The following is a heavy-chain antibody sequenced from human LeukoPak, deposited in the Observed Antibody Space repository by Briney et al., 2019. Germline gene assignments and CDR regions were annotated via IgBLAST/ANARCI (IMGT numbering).Heavy chain of an antibody. CDR3: VSRSFQERKAWNPERD. CDR2: IKQDGSEK. CDR1: GFTFINYW. D-gene: IGHD1-1*01. Sequence: QAGGSLRLSCAASGFTFINYWMSWVRQTPGKGLQWVATIKQDGSEKYYVDSVKGRFTISRDNAKKSLSLQMNSLTAEDTAVYYCVSRSFQERKAWNPERDWGQGTLVTVSS. V-gene: IGHV3-7*01. J-gene: IGHJ4*02.